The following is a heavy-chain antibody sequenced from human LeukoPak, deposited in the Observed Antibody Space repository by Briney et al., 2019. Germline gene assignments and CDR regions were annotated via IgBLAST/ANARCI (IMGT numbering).Heavy chain of an antibody. Sequence: TGGSLSLSCTASGFTFSSYWMSWVRQAQGKGLEWVANIKQDGSEKYYVDSVKGRFTISRDNAKNSLYLQMNSLRAEDTAVYYCARDPYYYDSSGYSPWGQGTLVTVSS. J-gene: IGHJ4*02. CDR3: ARDPYYYDSSGYSP. V-gene: IGHV3-7*03. CDR2: IKQDGSEK. D-gene: IGHD3-22*01. CDR1: GFTFSSYW.